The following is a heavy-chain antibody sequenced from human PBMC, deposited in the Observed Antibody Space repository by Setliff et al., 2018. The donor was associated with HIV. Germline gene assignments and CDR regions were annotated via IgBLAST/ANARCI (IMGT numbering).Heavy chain of an antibody. CDR1: SDSISPYY. V-gene: IGHV4-59*01. CDR2: IYYSGST. J-gene: IGHJ4*01. D-gene: IGHD5-18*01. Sequence: PSETLSLTCTVSSDSISPYYWSWIRQPPGRGLEWIGFIYYSGSTNYNPSLKSRVTISVDTSKNQFSLKLSSVTAADTAVYYCARTEDYSFGDAPFDYWGHGTLVTVSS. CDR3: ARTEDYSFGDAPFDY.